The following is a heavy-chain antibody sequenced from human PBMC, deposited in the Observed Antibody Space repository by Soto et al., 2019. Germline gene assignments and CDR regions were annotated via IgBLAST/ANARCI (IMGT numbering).Heavy chain of an antibody. CDR3: AKDLIYGYNSGRPFDS. CDR1: GFTFSSFA. Sequence: EVHLLESGGGLVQPGGSLRLSCAASGFTFSSFAMSWVCQAPGKGLEWVSAIGSRGDSTYYADSVKGRFTISRDHSKNTLYLQMNRLRAEDTAVYYCAKDLIYGYNSGRPFDSWGQGTLVTVSS. J-gene: IGHJ4*02. D-gene: IGHD6-19*01. V-gene: IGHV3-23*01. CDR2: IGSRGDST.